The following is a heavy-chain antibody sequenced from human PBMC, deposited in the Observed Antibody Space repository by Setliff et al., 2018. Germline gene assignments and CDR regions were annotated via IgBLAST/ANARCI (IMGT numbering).Heavy chain of an antibody. J-gene: IGHJ3*02. V-gene: IGHV4-34*01. D-gene: IGHD5-12*01. CDR3: TRGPDGYTYQGAFDI. CDR1: GGSFSGYY. CDR2: INHSGST. Sequence: SETLSLTCAVYGGSFSGYYWSWIRQPPGKGLEWIGEINHSGSTNYNPSLKSRVTISVDTSKNQFSLKLSSVTAADTAVYYCTRGPDGYTYQGAFDIWGQGTRGTVS.